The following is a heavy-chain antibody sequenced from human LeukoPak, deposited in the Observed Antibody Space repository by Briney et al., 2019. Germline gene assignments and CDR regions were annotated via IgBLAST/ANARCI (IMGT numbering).Heavy chain of an antibody. CDR2: ISAYNGNT. CDR1: GYTFTSYG. V-gene: IGHV1-18*01. D-gene: IGHD3-10*01. Sequence: VASVKVSCKASGYTFTSYGISWVRQAPGQGLEWMGWISAYNGNTNYPQRLQGRVTMTTDTSTSTAYMELRSLRSDDTAVYYCARSVVRGILYYFDYWGQGTLVTVSS. CDR3: ARSVVRGILYYFDY. J-gene: IGHJ4*02.